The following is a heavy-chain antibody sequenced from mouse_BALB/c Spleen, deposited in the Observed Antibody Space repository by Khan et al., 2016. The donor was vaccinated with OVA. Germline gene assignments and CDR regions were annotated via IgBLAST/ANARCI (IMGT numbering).Heavy chain of an antibody. CDR1: GFSLTTYG. Sequence: QVQLKESGPGLVAPSQSLSITCTVSGFSLTTYGVNWVRQPPGKGLEWLGVIWGDGNINYLSALKSRLSLSKDNSKSQVFLKLNSLQTYDSATFYWARFAAATINYYVMDFWGQGAPVSVSS. J-gene: IGHJ4*01. V-gene: IGHV2-3*01. CDR3: ARFAAATINYYVMDF. CDR2: IWGDGNI. D-gene: IGHD1-2*01.